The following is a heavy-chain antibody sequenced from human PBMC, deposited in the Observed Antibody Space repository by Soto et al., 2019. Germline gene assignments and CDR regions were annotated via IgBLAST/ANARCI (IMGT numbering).Heavy chain of an antibody. CDR3: AKDVSYSLSSHQDY. D-gene: IGHD2-15*01. CDR2: ISGSGGST. J-gene: IGHJ4*02. CDR1: GFTFSSFA. Sequence: PGGSLRLSCAASGFTFSSFAMSWVRQAPGKGLDWVSAISGSGGSTYSADSVKGRFTISRDNSKNTLYLQMSSLRAEDTAVYYCAKDVSYSLSSHQDYWGQGTLVTSPQ. V-gene: IGHV3-23*01.